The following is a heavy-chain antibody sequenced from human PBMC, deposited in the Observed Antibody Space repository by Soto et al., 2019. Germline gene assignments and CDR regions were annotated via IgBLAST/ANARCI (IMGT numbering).Heavy chain of an antibody. J-gene: IGHJ4*02. Sequence: EVQLVESGGGSVQPGGSLRLSCPASGFTFTNYWMHWVRQVPGKGLVWVSRINNDGSGTSYADSVKGRFTISRDNAKNTLYLQMNSLRAEDTAVYYCTTAFEYWGRGTLVTVSS. CDR2: INNDGSGT. V-gene: IGHV3-74*01. CDR1: GFTFTNYW. CDR3: TTAFEY.